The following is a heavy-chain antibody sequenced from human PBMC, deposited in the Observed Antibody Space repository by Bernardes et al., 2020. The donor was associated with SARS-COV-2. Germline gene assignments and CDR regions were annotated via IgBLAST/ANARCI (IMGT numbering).Heavy chain of an antibody. CDR3: ARDVAGREDF. V-gene: IGHV3-74*01. Sequence: GGSLRLSCAASEFSFSIFLMHLVRQVPGKGLFWVSRINQHGTIPDYADSVKGRFTISRDNAKNTLFLQMSSLRAEDTAVYFCARDVAGREDFWGQGTLVTVSS. D-gene: IGHD1-26*01. CDR2: INQHGTIP. J-gene: IGHJ4*02. CDR1: EFSFSIFL.